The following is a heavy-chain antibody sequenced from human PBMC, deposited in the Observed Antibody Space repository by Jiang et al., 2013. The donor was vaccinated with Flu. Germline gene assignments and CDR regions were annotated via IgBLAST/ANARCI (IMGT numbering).Heavy chain of an antibody. CDR3: ARPGFGYGSGIDY. V-gene: IGHV4-39*01. D-gene: IGHD3-10*01. J-gene: IGHJ4*02. CDR2: IYYSGST. CDR1: GGSISSSSYY. Sequence: SLTCTVSGGSISSSSYYWGWIRQPPGKGLEWIGSIYYSGSTYYNPSLKSRVTISVDTSKNQFSLKLSSVTAADTAVYYCARPGFGYGSGIDYWGQGTLVTVSS.